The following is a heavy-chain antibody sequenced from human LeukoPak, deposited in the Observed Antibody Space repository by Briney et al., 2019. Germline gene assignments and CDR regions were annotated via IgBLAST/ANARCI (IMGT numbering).Heavy chain of an antibody. Sequence: SETLSLTCTVSDDSIGNYYWSWIRHSPGKGLEWIGYIYFSGSTNYNPSLKRRVTMSVVTSTNQFSLRLTSVTAADTATYYCAKVGGSNFYDYGMDVWGQGTTVIVSS. D-gene: IGHD4-11*01. V-gene: IGHV4-59*01. CDR3: AKVGGSNFYDYGMDV. CDR2: IYFSGST. J-gene: IGHJ6*02. CDR1: DDSIGNYY.